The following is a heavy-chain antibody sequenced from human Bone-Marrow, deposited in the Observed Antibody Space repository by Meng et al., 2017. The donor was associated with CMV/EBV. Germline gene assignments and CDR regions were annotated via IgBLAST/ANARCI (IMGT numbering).Heavy chain of an antibody. CDR1: GFTFSSYA. D-gene: IGHD3-16*01. CDR3: AREGRLWAYAFDI. V-gene: IGHV3-23*01. J-gene: IGHJ3*02. Sequence: GESLKISCAASGFTFSSYAMSWVRQAPGKGLEWVSAISGSGGSTYYADSVKGRFTISRDNSKNTLYLQMNSLRAEDTAVYYCAREGRLWAYAFDIWGQGTMVTVSS. CDR2: ISGSGGST.